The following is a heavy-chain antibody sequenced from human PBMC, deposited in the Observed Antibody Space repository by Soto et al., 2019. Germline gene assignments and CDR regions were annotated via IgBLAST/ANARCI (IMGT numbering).Heavy chain of an antibody. D-gene: IGHD1-1*01. CDR1: GYTFTSYD. CDR3: ARERTGTTSMDV. CDR2: MNPSSGNT. J-gene: IGHJ6*02. V-gene: IGHV1-8*01. Sequence: QVQLVQSGAEVKKPGASVKFSCKASGYTFTSYDINWVRQATGQGLEWMGWMNPSSGNTGHAQKFQGRVTMTRNTAISTAYMELSSQRTEDTAVYYCARERTGTTSMDVWGQWTTVTVSS.